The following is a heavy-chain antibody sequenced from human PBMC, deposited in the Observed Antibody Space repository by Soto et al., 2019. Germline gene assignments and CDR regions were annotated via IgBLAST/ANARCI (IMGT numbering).Heavy chain of an antibody. CDR2: ISSSSSTI. CDR3: AIDTPPQDY. Sequence: EVQLVESGGGLVQPGGSLRLSCAASGFTFSSYSMNWVRQAPGKGLEWVSYISSSSSTIYYADSVKGRFTISRDNAKNSLYLQMNSLRAEDTAVYYCAIDTPPQDYWGQGTLVTVSS. J-gene: IGHJ4*02. CDR1: GFTFSSYS. V-gene: IGHV3-48*01.